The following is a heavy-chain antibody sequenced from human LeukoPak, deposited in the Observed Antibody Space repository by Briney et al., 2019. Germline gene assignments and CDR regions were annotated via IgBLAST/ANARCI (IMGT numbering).Heavy chain of an antibody. V-gene: IGHV6-1*01. CDR2: TYYRSEWYT. J-gene: IGHJ6*03. CDR3: ARGGGLGAYYYYMDV. Sequence: SQTLSLACAISGDSVSSNSAAWSWIRQSPSRGLEWLGRTYYRSEWYTEYAVSVKSRITINPDTSKNQFSLQLNSVTPEDTAVYYCARGGGLGAYYYYMDVWGKGTTVTISS. CDR1: GDSVSSNSAA. D-gene: IGHD1-26*01.